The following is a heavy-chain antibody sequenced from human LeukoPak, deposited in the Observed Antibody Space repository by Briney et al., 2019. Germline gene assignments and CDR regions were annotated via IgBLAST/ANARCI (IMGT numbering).Heavy chain of an antibody. D-gene: IGHD4-17*01. J-gene: IGHJ4*02. Sequence: SETLSLTCTVSGGSISSYYWSWIRQPPGKGLEWIGEINHSGSTNYNPSLKSRVTISVDTSKNQFSLKLSSVTAADTAVYYCARAAPHYFYGDYKYFDYWGQGTLVTVSS. V-gene: IGHV4-34*01. CDR2: INHSGST. CDR1: GGSISSYY. CDR3: ARAAPHYFYGDYKYFDY.